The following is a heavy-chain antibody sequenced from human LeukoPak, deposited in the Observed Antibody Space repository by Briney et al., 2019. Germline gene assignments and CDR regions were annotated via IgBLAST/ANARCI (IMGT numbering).Heavy chain of an antibody. CDR1: GYTFTGYY. CDR2: INPNSGGT. Sequence: ASVKVSCKASGYTFTGYYMHWVRQAPGQGPEWLGWINPNSGGTNYAQKFQGRVTMTRDTSISTAYMGLSRLRSDDTAVYYCAKPRYDFWSGYTLDPWGQGTLVTVSS. CDR3: AKPRYDFWSGYTLDP. J-gene: IGHJ5*02. D-gene: IGHD3-3*01. V-gene: IGHV1-2*02.